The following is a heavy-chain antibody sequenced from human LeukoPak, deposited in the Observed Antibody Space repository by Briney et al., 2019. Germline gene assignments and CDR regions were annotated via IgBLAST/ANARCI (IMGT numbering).Heavy chain of an antibody. J-gene: IGHJ6*03. V-gene: IGHV1-2*02. CDR1: GYTFTGYY. D-gene: IGHD3-10*01. CDR3: ARDFSLYYGSPKGYYYYMDV. CDR2: INPNSGGT. Sequence: ASVKVSCKASGYTFTGYYMHWVRQAPGQGLEWMGWINPNSGGTNYAQKFQGRVTMTRDTSISTAYMELSRLRSDDTAVYYCARDFSLYYGSPKGYYYYMDVWGKGTTVTISS.